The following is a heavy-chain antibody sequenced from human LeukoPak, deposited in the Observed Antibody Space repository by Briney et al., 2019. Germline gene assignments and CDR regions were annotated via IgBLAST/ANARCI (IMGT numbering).Heavy chain of an antibody. CDR3: TRQKSGTTADY. D-gene: IGHD1-7*01. Sequence: SETLSHTCTVSGGSINTNYWSWIRQPPGKGLEWIGYIYSSGSTSYNPSLKSRVTISVDTSKNQFSLKLSSVTAADTAVYYCTRQKSGTTADYWGQGTLVTVSS. CDR2: IYSSGST. CDR1: GGSINTNY. V-gene: IGHV4-59*08. J-gene: IGHJ4*02.